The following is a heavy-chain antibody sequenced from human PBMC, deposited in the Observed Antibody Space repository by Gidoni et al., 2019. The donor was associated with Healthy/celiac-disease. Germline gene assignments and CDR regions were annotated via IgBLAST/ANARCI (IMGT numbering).Heavy chain of an antibody. J-gene: IGHJ4*02. Sequence: QVQLVESGGGVVQPGRSLRPSCAASGFTFSSYGMHWVRQGPGKGLEWVAVIWYDGSNKYYADSVKGRFTISRDNSKNTLYLQMNSLRAEDTAVYYRARDRVDIVVVAGEFDYWGQGTLVTVSS. CDR3: ARDRVDIVVVAGEFDY. CDR1: GFTFSSYG. CDR2: IWYDGSNK. V-gene: IGHV3-33*01. D-gene: IGHD2-15*01.